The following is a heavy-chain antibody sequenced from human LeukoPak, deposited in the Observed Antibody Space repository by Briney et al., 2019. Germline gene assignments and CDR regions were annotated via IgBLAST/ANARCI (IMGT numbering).Heavy chain of an antibody. V-gene: IGHV3-74*01. J-gene: IGHJ4*02. D-gene: IGHD6-25*01. CDR2: IKDDGSHT. CDR1: GFTFSSHW. Sequence: GGSLRLSCAASGFTFSSHWMHWFRQAPGKGLVWFSRIKDDGSHTNYADSVKGRFTISRDNAKNTLSLQMNSLRAEDTAVYYCARGSGIITGIDEWGQGTLVTVSS. CDR3: ARGSGIITGIDE.